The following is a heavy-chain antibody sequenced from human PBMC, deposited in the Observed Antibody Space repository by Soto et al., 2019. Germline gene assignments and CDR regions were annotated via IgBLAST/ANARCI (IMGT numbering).Heavy chain of an antibody. Sequence: QVQLVQSGAEVKKPGSSVKVSCKASGGTFSSYGVSWVRQAPGQGLEWMGGIIPVFGPANYAQSFQGRVTITADESTSTAYMELSSLRSEDTAVYYCAVARRPHAFDIWGQGTMVTVSS. CDR2: IIPVFGPA. CDR3: AVARRPHAFDI. J-gene: IGHJ3*02. D-gene: IGHD5-12*01. V-gene: IGHV1-69*12. CDR1: GGTFSSYG.